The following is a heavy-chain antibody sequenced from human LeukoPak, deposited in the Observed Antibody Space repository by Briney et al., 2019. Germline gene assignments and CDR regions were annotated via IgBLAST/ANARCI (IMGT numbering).Heavy chain of an antibody. CDR1: GGTFSSYA. CDR2: IIPIFGRA. V-gene: IGHV1-69*05. CDR3: ARESGNYDSSGYYVNWFDP. Sequence: ASVKVSCKASGGTFSSYAISWVRQAPGQGLEWMGGIIPIFGRANYAQKFQGRVTITTDESTSTAYMELSSLRSEDTAVYYCARESGNYDSSGYYVNWFDPWGQGTLVTVSS. D-gene: IGHD3-22*01. J-gene: IGHJ5*02.